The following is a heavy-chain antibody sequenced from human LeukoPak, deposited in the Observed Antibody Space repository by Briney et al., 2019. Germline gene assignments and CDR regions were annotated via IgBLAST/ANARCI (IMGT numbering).Heavy chain of an antibody. CDR3: ARGRLVPAAMVVMGYYYYYYMDV. CDR1: GYTFTSYD. J-gene: IGHJ6*03. Sequence: ASVKVSCKASGYTFTSYDINWVRQATGQGLEWMGWMNPNSGNTGYPQKFQGRVTMTRNTSISTAYMELSSLRSEDTAVYYCARGRLVPAAMVVMGYYYYYYMDVWGKGTTVTVSS. V-gene: IGHV1-8*01. D-gene: IGHD2-2*01. CDR2: MNPNSGNT.